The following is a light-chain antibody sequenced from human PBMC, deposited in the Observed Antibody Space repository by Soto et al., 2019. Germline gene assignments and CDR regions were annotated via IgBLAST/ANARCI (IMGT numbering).Light chain of an antibody. CDR1: SSDLGIYNY. CDR3: SSYTTSSTRV. J-gene: IGLJ1*01. V-gene: IGLV2-14*01. Sequence: QSVLTQPASVSGSPGQSIAISCSGSSSDLGIYNYVSWYQQHPGKVPNLIIFEVTNRPSGVSNRFSGSKSGNTASLTISGLHAEDEADYYCSSYTTSSTRVFGTGTKVTGL. CDR2: EVT.